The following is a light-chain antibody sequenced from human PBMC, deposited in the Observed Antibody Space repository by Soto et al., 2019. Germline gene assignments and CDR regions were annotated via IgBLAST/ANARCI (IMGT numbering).Light chain of an antibody. Sequence: QAVVTQEPSLTVSPGGTVTLTCGSTTGAVTSSHYPYWFQQKPGQAPRTLIYDTSNKHSWTPARFSGSLLGGKAALTLAGAQTDDDADYYCLLSYSGTSWVFGGGTKLTVL. V-gene: IGLV7-46*01. J-gene: IGLJ3*02. CDR1: TGAVTSSHY. CDR2: DTS. CDR3: LLSYSGTSWV.